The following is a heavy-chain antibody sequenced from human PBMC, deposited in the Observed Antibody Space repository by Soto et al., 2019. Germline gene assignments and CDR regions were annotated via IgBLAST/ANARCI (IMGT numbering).Heavy chain of an antibody. CDR1: GFTFSSYS. CDR2: ISSSSSTI. V-gene: IGHV3-48*02. J-gene: IGHJ4*02. D-gene: IGHD4-17*01. CDR3: ARDWDLTTVTSEGNY. Sequence: EVQLVESGGGLVQPGGSLRLSCAASGFTFSSYSMNWVRQAPGKGLEWVSYISSSSSTIYYADSVKGRFTISRDNAKNSLYLQMNSLRDEDTAVYYCARDWDLTTVTSEGNYWGQGTLVTVSS.